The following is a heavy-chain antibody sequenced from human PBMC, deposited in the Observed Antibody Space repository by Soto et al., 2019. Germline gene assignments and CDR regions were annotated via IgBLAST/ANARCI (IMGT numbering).Heavy chain of an antibody. D-gene: IGHD3-22*01. J-gene: IGHJ2*01. CDR2: ISWNSGSI. V-gene: IGHV3-9*01. CDR1: GFTFDDYA. Sequence: PGGSLRLSCAASGFTFDDYAMHWVRQAPGKGLEWVSGISWNSGSIGYADSVKGRFTISRDNAKNSLYLQMNSLRAEDTALYYCAKEAEGSGYYPNWYFDLWGRGTLVTVSS. CDR3: AKEAEGSGYYPNWYFDL.